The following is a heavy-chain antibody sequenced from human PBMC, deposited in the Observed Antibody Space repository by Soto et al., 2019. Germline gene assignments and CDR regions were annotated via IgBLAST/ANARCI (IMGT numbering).Heavy chain of an antibody. V-gene: IGHV3-15*01. CDR3: TTEGLVFDYGDYTICLDY. D-gene: IGHD4-17*01. CDR2: IKSKTDGGTT. J-gene: IGHJ4*02. Sequence: EVQLVESGGGLVKPGGSLRLSCAASGFTFSNAWMSWVRQAPGKGLEWVGRIKSKTDGGTTDYAAPVKGRFTISRDDSKNTLYLQMNSRKTEDTAVYYCTTEGLVFDYGDYTICLDYWGQGTLVTVSS. CDR1: GFTFSNAW.